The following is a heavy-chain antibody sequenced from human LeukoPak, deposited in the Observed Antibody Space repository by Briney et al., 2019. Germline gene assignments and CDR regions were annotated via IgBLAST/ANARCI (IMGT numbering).Heavy chain of an antibody. V-gene: IGHV4-34*01. CDR1: GGSFSGYY. D-gene: IGHD6-13*01. J-gene: IGHJ4*02. Sequence: PSETLSLTCAVYGGSFSGYYWSWIRQPPGKGLEWIGEINHSGSTNYNPSLKSRVTISVDTSKNQFSLKLSSVTAADTAVYYCARSSTGDSSSPYDYWGQGTLVTVSS. CDR2: INHSGST. CDR3: ARSSTGDSSSPYDY.